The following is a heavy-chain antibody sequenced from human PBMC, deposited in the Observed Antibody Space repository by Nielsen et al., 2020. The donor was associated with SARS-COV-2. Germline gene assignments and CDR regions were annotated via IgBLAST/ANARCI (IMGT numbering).Heavy chain of an antibody. Sequence: ASVKVSCKASGYTFSNYAMNWVRQAPGQGLEWMGRINSNTGDPTHAQGFTGRFVFSLDTSVSTAYLQISSLKADDTAAYYCARNVGGTYYYYGMDVWGQGTTVTVSS. CDR3: ARNVGGTYYYYGMDV. J-gene: IGHJ6*02. CDR2: INSNTGDP. D-gene: IGHD6-19*01. V-gene: IGHV7-4-1*02. CDR1: GYTFSNYA.